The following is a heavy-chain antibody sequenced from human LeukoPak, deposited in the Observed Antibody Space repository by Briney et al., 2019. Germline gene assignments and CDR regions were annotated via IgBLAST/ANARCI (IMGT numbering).Heavy chain of an antibody. CDR3: ARGPRITIFGVVKYYFDY. CDR1: GGSFSGYY. CDR2: INRSGST. V-gene: IGHV4-34*01. D-gene: IGHD3-3*01. Sequence: SETLSLTCAVYGGSFSGYYWSWIRQPPGKGLEWIGEINRSGSTNYNPSLKSRVTISVDTSKNQFSLKLSSVTAADAAVYYCARGPRITIFGVVKYYFDYWGQGTLVTVSS. J-gene: IGHJ4*02.